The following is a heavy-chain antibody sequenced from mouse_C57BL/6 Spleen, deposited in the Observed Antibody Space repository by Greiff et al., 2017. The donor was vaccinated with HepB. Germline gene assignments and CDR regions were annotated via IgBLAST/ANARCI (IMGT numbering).Heavy chain of an antibody. CDR2: ISSGGSYT. CDR1: GFTFSSYG. J-gene: IGHJ4*01. CDR3: ARHEAAQATGAMDY. D-gene: IGHD3-2*02. V-gene: IGHV5-6*02. Sequence: DVMLVESGGDLVKPGGSLKLSCAASGFTFSSYGMSWVRQTPDKRLEWVATISSGGSYTYYPDSVKGRFTISRDNAKNTLYLQMSSLKSEDTAMYYCARHEAAQATGAMDYWGQGTSVTVSS.